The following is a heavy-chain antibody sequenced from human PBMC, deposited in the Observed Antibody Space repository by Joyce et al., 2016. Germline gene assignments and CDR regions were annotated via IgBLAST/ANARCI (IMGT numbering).Heavy chain of an antibody. V-gene: IGHV4-39*07. J-gene: IGHJ4*02. CDR3: ARDTSPRSVDS. D-gene: IGHD2/OR15-2a*01. CDR1: GASIRGSPYY. CDR2: IYYSGST. Sequence: QLHLQESGPGLVKPSETLSLNCTVSGASIRGSPYYWAWIRQSPGLGLEWIGGIYYSGSTYYNPSIKSRVTISVDTSKNQFSLTLTSMTAADTAVYFCARDTSPRSVDSWGQGTLVSVSS.